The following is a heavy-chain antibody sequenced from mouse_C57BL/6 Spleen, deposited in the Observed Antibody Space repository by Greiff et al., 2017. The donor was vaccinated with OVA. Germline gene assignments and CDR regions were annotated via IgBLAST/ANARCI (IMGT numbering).Heavy chain of an antibody. CDR3: ARNPITTVEHWYFDV. D-gene: IGHD1-1*01. V-gene: IGHV2-2*01. CDR2: IWSGGST. J-gene: IGHJ1*03. Sequence: VMLVESGPGLVQPSQSLSITCTVSGFSLTSYGVHWVRQSPGKGLEWLGVIWSGGSTDYNAAFISRLSISKDNSKSQVFFKMNSLQADDTAIYYCARNPITTVEHWYFDVWGTGTTVTVSS. CDR1: GFSLTSYG.